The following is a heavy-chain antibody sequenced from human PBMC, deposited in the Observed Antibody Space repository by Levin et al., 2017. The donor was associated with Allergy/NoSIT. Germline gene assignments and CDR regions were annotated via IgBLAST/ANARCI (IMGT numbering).Heavy chain of an antibody. D-gene: IGHD6-19*01. J-gene: IGHJ6*02. CDR3: AREGSGASSYSSGWYFPSDYYDYGMDV. CDR2: MNPKSGDT. Sequence: KHGESLKISCKASGYTFSSHDINWVRQATGQGLEWMGWMNPKSGDTGYAQKFQGRVTMTGNPSIGTAYMELISLRSEDTAVYYCAREGSGASSYSSGWYFPSDYYDYGMDVWGQGTTVTVSS. CDR1: GYTFSSHD. V-gene: IGHV1-8*01.